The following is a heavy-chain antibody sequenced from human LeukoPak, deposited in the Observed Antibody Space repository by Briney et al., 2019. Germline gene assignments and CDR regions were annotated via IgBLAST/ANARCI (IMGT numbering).Heavy chain of an antibody. D-gene: IGHD4-17*01. V-gene: IGHV1-2*02. CDR2: INPNSGGT. J-gene: IGHJ4*02. CDR3: ARVPPTVTTPYFDY. CDR1: RYTFTGYY. Sequence: ASVKVSCKASRYTFTGYYMHWVRQAPGQGLEWMGWINPNSGGTNYAQKFQGRVTMTRDTSISTAYMELSRLRSDDTAVYYCARVPPTVTTPYFDYWGQGTLVTVSS.